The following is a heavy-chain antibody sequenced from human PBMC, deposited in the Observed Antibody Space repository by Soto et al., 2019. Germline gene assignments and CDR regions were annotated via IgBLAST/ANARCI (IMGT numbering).Heavy chain of an antibody. D-gene: IGHD6-13*01. V-gene: IGHV3-11*01. Sequence: GGSLRLSCAASGFTFSDYYMSWIRQAPGKGLEWVSYISSSGSTIYYADSVKGRFTISRDNAKNSLYLQMNSLRAEDTAVYYCAREWVRIMYSSSWYIPSGYYMDVWGKGTTVTVSS. CDR1: GFTFSDYY. CDR2: ISSSGSTI. J-gene: IGHJ6*03. CDR3: AREWVRIMYSSSWYIPSGYYMDV.